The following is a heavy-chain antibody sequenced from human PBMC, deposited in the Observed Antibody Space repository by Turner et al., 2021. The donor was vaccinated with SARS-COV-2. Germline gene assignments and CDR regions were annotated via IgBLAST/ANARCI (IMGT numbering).Heavy chain of an antibody. J-gene: IGHJ2*01. D-gene: IGHD2-21*02. CDR2: MSYSEMT. CDR3: ATKTHCGSDCYSKYFDL. V-gene: IGHV4-39*01. Sequence: QLQLEESGPGLVKASKTRSRTCGVSGGSVNNSCYFWGWVRQATGRGLEWIASMSYSEMTYHNPSLRSRVSISKETSKNQFSLRLTSLTAADTAIYYCATKTHCGSDCYSKYFDLWGRGTPVTVAS. CDR1: GGSVNNSCYF.